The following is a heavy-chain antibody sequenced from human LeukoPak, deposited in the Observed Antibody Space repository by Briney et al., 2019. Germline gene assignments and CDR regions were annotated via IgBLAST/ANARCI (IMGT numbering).Heavy chain of an antibody. CDR2: IYPGDSRI. Sequence: GESLKISCQGFGYSFTSYWIGWVRQMSGKGMEWMGVIYPGDSRIRYNPSFQGQVTLSVDKAISTAYLQWVSLKASDTAMYYCACRDLTSTWSFPWGQGTLVTVSS. CDR1: GYSFTSYW. D-gene: IGHD6-13*01. V-gene: IGHV5-51*01. CDR3: ACRDLTSTWSFP. J-gene: IGHJ5*02.